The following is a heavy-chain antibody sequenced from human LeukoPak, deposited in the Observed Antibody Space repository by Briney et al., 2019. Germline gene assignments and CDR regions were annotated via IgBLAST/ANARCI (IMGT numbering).Heavy chain of an antibody. CDR2: INPNSGGT. J-gene: IGHJ4*02. V-gene: IGHV1-2*02. CDR1: GYTFTGYY. D-gene: IGHD3-10*01. CDR3: ARSPSGSGSYYDN. Sequence: ASVKVSCKASGYTFTGYYMHWVRQAPGQGLEWMGWINPNSGGTNYAQKFQGRVTMTRDTSISTAYMELSRLGSDDTAVYYCARSPSGSGSYYDNWGQGTLVTVSS.